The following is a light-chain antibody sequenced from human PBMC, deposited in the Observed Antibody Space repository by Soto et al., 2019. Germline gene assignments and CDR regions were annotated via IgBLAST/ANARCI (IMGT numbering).Light chain of an antibody. CDR1: HAPGGF. Sequence: DIQVTQSPSTLSASVGDRVTITFRASHAPGGFLAFVQQKPGKAPKLLIYDASNLQTGVPRRFSGSQTGTEFTLTISGLQPDDYASYFCLQYDSYPYSFGQGTKVDIK. CDR2: DAS. J-gene: IGKJ2*01. V-gene: IGKV1-5*01. CDR3: LQYDSYPYS.